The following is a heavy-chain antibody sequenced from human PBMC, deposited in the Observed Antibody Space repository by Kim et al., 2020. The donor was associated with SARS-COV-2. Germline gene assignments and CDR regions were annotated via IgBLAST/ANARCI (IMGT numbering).Heavy chain of an antibody. D-gene: IGHD4-17*01. Sequence: SETLSLTCTVSGGSISSYYWSWIRQPPGKGLEWIGYIYYSGSTNYNPSLKSRVTISVDTSKNQFSLKLSSVTAADTAVYYCARDLFLHGPWLDWGQGTLVTVSS. CDR1: GGSISSYY. CDR3: ARDLFLHGPWLD. CDR2: IYYSGST. V-gene: IGHV4-59*13. J-gene: IGHJ4*02.